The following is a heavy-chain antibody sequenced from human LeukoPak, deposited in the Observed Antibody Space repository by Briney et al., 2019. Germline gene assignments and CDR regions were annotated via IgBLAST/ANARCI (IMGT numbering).Heavy chain of an antibody. CDR2: IIPILGIA. CDR1: GGTFSSYA. CDR3: ARDKDSSGFNYFDY. J-gene: IGHJ4*02. D-gene: IGHD3-22*01. V-gene: IGHV1-69*04. Sequence: ASVKVSCKASGGTFSSYAISWVRQAPGQGLEWMGRIIPILGIANYAQKLQGRVTMTTDTSTSTAYMELRSLRSDDTAVYYCARDKDSSGFNYFDYWGQGTLVAVSS.